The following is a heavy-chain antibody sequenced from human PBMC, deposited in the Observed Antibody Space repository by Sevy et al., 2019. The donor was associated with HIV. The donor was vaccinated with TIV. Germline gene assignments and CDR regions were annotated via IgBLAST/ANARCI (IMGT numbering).Heavy chain of an antibody. CDR2: ISSSGSTI. V-gene: IGHV3-11*01. CDR1: GFTFSDYY. CDR3: ARGQTYYYDSSGYSDFDY. J-gene: IGHJ4*02. D-gene: IGHD3-22*01. Sequence: GGSLRLSCAASGFTFSDYYMSWIRQAPGKGLEWVSYISSSGSTIYYADSVKGRFTISGDNAKNSLYLQMNSLRAEDTAVYYCARGQTYYYDSSGYSDFDYWGQGTLVTVSS.